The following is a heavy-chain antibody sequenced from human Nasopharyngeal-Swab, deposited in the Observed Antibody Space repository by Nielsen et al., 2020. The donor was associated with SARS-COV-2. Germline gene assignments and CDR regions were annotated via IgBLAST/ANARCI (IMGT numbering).Heavy chain of an antibody. CDR1: GGSFSGYY. J-gene: IGHJ4*02. D-gene: IGHD3-9*01. CDR3: TRAGVDISTGSSGGCFDY. CDR2: INHSRST. Sequence: SETLSLTCAVYGGSFSGYYWSWIRQSPGKGLEWIGEINHSRSTNYNPSLKSRVTISVDTSKNQFSLKLSSVTAADTAVYYCTRAGVDISTGSSGGCFDYWGQGTLVTVSS. V-gene: IGHV4-34*01.